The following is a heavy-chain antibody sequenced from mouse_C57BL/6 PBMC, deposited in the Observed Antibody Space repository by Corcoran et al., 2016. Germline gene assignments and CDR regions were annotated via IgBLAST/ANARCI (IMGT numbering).Heavy chain of an antibody. CDR2: SYWDDDK. V-gene: IGHV8-12*01. CDR3: ARRGGGSSHWYFDV. D-gene: IGHD1-1*01. J-gene: IGHJ1*03. CDR1: GFSLRTSGMG. Sequence: QVTLKESGPGILQSSQTQSLTCYFSGFSLRTSGMGVSWIRQPSGKGLEWRAHSYWDDDKRYNPSLKSRLTISKDTSRNQVFRKITSVDTAYTATYYCARRGGGSSHWYFDVWGTGTTVTVSS.